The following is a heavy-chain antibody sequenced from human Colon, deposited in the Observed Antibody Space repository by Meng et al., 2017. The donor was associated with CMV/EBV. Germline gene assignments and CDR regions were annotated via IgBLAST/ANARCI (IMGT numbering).Heavy chain of an antibody. D-gene: IGHD6-13*01. CDR1: GYKFPTYW. J-gene: IGHJ6*02. V-gene: IGHV5-51*01. CDR2: IYPGDSDT. CDR3: ARLRAAAGGMDV. Sequence: GESLKISCKGSGYKFPTYWIGWVRQMPGKGLEWMGIIYPGDSDTRYSPSFQGQVTISADKSISTAYPQWSSLKASDTAIYYCARLRAAAGGMDVWGQGTTVTVSS.